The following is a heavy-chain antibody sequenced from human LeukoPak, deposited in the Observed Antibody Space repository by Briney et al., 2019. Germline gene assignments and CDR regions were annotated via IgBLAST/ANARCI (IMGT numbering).Heavy chain of an antibody. Sequence: SVKVSCKASGGTFSSYAISWVRHAPRQGVEWMGKITPIFGTANYAQNFQGGVTFTTDESTSTAYMELSSLRSEDTAVYYCARDKDPSSDTNYCSGGSCYCRYYSYYYMDVWGKGTTVTVSS. CDR1: GGTFSSYA. J-gene: IGHJ6*03. CDR3: ARDKDPSSDTNYCSGGSCYCRYYSYYYMDV. D-gene: IGHD2-15*01. CDR2: ITPIFGTA. V-gene: IGHV1-69*05.